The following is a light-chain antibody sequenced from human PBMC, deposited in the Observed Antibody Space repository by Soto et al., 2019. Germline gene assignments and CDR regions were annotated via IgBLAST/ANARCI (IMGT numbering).Light chain of an antibody. Sequence: DIQMTQSPSSLSSSVGDRLTITCVASQNISKYLNWYQQKLGKAPNPRIYDASSLKSGVPSRFSGSGSGTEFSLTISSLQPDDFATYYCQQYSTYSTFGQGTRLEI. CDR2: DAS. CDR3: QQYSTYST. CDR1: QNISKY. J-gene: IGKJ5*01. V-gene: IGKV1-5*01.